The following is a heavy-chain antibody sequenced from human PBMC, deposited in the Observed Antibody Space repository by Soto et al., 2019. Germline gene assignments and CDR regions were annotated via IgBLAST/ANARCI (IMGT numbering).Heavy chain of an antibody. CDR3: ATGYY. CDR2: IYHSGST. D-gene: IGHD3-16*01. Sequence: SETLSLTCAVSGYSISSGYYWGWIRQPPGKGLEWIGSIYHSGSTYYNPSLKSRLTISVDTSKNQFSLKLSSVTAADTAVYYCATGYYWGQGTLVTVSS. CDR1: GYSISSGYY. V-gene: IGHV4-38-2*01. J-gene: IGHJ4*02.